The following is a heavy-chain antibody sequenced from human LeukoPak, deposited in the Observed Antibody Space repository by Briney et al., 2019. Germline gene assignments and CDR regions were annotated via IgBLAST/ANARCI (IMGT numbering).Heavy chain of an antibody. D-gene: IGHD2-8*01. V-gene: IGHV4-34*01. CDR2: INHSGST. CDR3: ARVSGTSEAFDI. J-gene: IGHJ3*02. CDR1: GGSFSGYY. Sequence: PSETLSLTCAVYGGSFSGYYWSWIRQPPGKGLEWIGEINHSGSTNYNPSLKSRVTISVDTSKNQFSLKLSSVTAADTAVYYCARVSGTSEAFDIWGQGTMVTVSS.